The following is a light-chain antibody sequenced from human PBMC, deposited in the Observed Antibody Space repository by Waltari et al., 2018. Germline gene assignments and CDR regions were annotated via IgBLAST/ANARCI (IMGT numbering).Light chain of an antibody. CDR2: TAS. CDR1: QSIGNW. V-gene: IGKV1-5*03. CDR3: QQCNSYSGYT. J-gene: IGKJ2*01. Sequence: DVQMTQSPSTLSASVGGRVTITCRASQSIGNWLAWYQQKPGKAPKPLIYTASTSASGVPSRFSGSGSRTDFTLTISSLQPDEYATYYWQQCNSYSGYTFGQGTKLEIK.